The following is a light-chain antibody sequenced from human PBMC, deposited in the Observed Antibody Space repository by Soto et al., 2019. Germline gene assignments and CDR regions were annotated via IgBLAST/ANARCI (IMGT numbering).Light chain of an antibody. CDR1: QSISSW. CDR2: KAS. Sequence: DIQMTQSPSTLSASVGDRVTITCRASQSISSWLAWYQQKPGKAPKFLIYKASSLESGVPSRFSGSGSGTXXXXXXXXXXXDDFATYYCQQYSSWYTFGQGTKLEIK. V-gene: IGKV1-5*03. CDR3: QQYSSWYT. J-gene: IGKJ2*01.